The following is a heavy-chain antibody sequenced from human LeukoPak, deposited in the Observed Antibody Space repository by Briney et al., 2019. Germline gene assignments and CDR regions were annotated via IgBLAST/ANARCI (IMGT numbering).Heavy chain of an antibody. CDR2: ISSSSSYI. CDR3: ARVPLGTQQWLESRRGMDV. CDR1: GFTFSSYS. J-gene: IGHJ6*02. D-gene: IGHD6-19*01. V-gene: IGHV3-21*01. Sequence: GGSLRLSCAASGFTFSSYSMNWVRQAPGKGLEWVSSISSSSSYIYYADSVKGRFTISRDNAKSSLYLQMNSLRAEDTAVYYCARVPLGTQQWLESRRGMDVWGQGTTVTVSS.